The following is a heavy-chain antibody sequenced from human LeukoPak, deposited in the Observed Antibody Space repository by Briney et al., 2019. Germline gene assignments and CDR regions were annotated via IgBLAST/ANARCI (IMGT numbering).Heavy chain of an antibody. CDR2: IIPIFGTA. D-gene: IGHD5-18*01. CDR3: ARDGYSYGNKYYFDY. CDR1: GGTFSSYA. V-gene: IGHV1-69*13. Sequence: SVKVSCKASGGTFSSYAISWVRQAPGQGLEWMGGIIPIFGTANYAQKFQGRVTITADESTSTAYMELSSLRSEDTAVYYCARDGYSYGNKYYFDYWGQGTLVTVSS. J-gene: IGHJ4*02.